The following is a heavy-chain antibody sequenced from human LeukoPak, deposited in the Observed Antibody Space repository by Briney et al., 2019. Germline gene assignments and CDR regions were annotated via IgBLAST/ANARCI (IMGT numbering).Heavy chain of an antibody. CDR1: GGSFSGYY. CDR3: ARLTALAGHRGAFDI. J-gene: IGHJ3*02. CDR2: INHSRST. V-gene: IGHV4-34*01. D-gene: IGHD6-19*01. Sequence: SETLSLTCAVYGGSFSGYYWSWIRQPPGKGLEWIGEINHSRSTNYNPSLKSRVTISVDTSKNQFSLKLSSVTAADTAIYYCARLTALAGHRGAFDIWGPGTMVTVSS.